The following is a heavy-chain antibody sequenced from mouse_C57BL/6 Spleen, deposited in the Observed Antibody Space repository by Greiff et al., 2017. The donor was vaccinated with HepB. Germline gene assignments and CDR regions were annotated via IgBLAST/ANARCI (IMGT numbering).Heavy chain of an antibody. CDR2: IHPNSGST. CDR1: GYTFTSYW. V-gene: IGHV1-64*01. D-gene: IGHD2-2*01. CDR3: ARIYYGYDAFAY. Sequence: QVQLQQPGAELVKPGASVKLSCKASGYTFTSYWMHWVKQRPGQGLEWIGMIHPNSGSTNYNEKFKSKATLTVDKSSSTAYMQLSSMTSEDSAVYYCARIYYGYDAFAYWAKGLWSLSLQ. J-gene: IGHJ3*01.